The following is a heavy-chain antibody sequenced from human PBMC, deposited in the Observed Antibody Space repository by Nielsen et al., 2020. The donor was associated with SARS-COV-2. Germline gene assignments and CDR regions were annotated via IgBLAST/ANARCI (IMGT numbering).Heavy chain of an antibody. D-gene: IGHD6-19*01. V-gene: IGHV4-39*07. J-gene: IGHJ4*02. Sequence: WIRQPPGKGLEWIGSIYYSGSTYYNPSLKSRVTISVDTSKNQFSLKLSSVTAADTAVYYCARGYSSGWGGKYYFDYWGQGTLVTVSS. CDR2: IYYSGST. CDR3: ARGYSSGWGGKYYFDY.